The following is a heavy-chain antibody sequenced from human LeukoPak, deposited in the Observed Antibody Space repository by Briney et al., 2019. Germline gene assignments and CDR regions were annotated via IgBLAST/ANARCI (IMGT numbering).Heavy chain of an antibody. V-gene: IGHV3-15*07. D-gene: IGHD3-22*01. CDR1: GFTFSNAW. J-gene: IGHJ5*02. CDR3: ATDFYDTT. CDR2: IRSNSDGGTI. Sequence: GGSLRLSCATSGFTFSNAWMNWVRQAPGKGLEWVGCIRSNSDGGTIDYAAPVKGRFALSRDDSKNTLYLQMNSLQTEDTAVYYCATDFYDTTWGQGTLVTVSS.